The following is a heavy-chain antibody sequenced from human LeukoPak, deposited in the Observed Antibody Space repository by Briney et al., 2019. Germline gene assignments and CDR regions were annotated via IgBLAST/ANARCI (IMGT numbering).Heavy chain of an antibody. D-gene: IGHD3-3*01. CDR1: GYTFTSYY. CDR2: INPSGGST. V-gene: IGHV1-46*01. J-gene: IGHJ6*03. CDR3: AAGYPRWSGVPSMDV. Sequence: ASVKVSCKASGYTFTSYYMHWVRQAPGQGREWMGIINPSGGSTSYAQKFQGRVTMTRDTSTSTVYMELSSLRSEDTAVYYCAAGYPRWSGVPSMDVWGKGTTVTVSS.